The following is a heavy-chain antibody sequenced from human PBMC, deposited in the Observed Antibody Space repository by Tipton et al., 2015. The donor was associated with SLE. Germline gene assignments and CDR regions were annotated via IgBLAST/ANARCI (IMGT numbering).Heavy chain of an antibody. CDR2: INHSGST. V-gene: IGHV4-34*01. Sequence: TLSLTCAVYGGSFSGYYWSWIRQPPGKGLEWIGEINHSGSTNYNPSLKSRVTISVDTSKNQFSLKLSSVTAADTAVYYCSRAFLGAAAGAFDIWGQGTMVTVSS. J-gene: IGHJ3*02. CDR3: SRAFLGAAAGAFDI. D-gene: IGHD6-13*01. CDR1: GGSFSGYY.